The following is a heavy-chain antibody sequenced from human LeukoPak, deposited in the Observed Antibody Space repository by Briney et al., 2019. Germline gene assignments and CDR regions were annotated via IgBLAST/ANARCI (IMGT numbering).Heavy chain of an antibody. D-gene: IGHD5-18*01. Sequence: QPGGSLRLSCVASGFAFSSLGMHWVRQAPGKGLDWVAVISNDGSKKYYADSVKGRFTISRDNSKNTLSLQVSSLRTEDTAVYYCAKDRYSYAFEYSDSWGQGTLVTVSS. CDR3: AKDRYSYAFEYSDS. J-gene: IGHJ4*02. CDR1: GFAFSSLG. CDR2: ISNDGSKK. V-gene: IGHV3-30*18.